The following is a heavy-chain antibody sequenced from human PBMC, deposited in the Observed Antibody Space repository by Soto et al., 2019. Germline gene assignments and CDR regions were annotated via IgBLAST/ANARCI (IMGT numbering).Heavy chain of an antibody. J-gene: IGHJ3*02. CDR2: IWYDGSNN. CDR1: GFTCSSYG. V-gene: IGHV3-33*01. D-gene: IGHD6-19*01. Sequence: QVQLVESGGGVVQPGRSLSLSCAASGFTCSSYGMHCVRQAPGKGLEWVAVIWYDGSNNYYADSVKGRFTISRDNFKNTLYLQMNGMRAEDTAVYYCARENSLEQCLVFAAFRGAFDIWGQGTMFTVSS. CDR3: ARENSLEQCLVFAAFRGAFDI.